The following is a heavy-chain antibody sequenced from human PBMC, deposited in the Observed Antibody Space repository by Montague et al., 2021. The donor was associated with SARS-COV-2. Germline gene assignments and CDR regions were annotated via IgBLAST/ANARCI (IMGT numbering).Heavy chain of an antibody. Sequence: SLRPSCAASGFSFSGDWMHWVRQASGKGPVWVARINPDGGHTDYADFAKGRFTTSRDNAKNTLYLQMNSLRAENTALYYCVRDLRVGGGITGTTASDDWGQGTLVTVSS. D-gene: IGHD1-20*01. CDR2: INPDGGHT. CDR1: GFSFSGDW. CDR3: VRDLRVGGGITGTTASDD. V-gene: IGHV3-74*01. J-gene: IGHJ4*02.